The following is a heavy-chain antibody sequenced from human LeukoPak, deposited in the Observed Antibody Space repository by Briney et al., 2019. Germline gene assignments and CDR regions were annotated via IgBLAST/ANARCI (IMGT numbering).Heavy chain of an antibody. Sequence: PGGSLRLSCAASGFTFSSYALTWVRQAPGRGLERVSSISGVGPYYADSVKGRFSISRDNYKNTLYLQMSSLRAEDTAVYYCARDPNGDYVGAFDFQRWGQGTLVTVSS. D-gene: IGHD4-17*01. J-gene: IGHJ1*01. V-gene: IGHV3-23*01. CDR2: ISGVGP. CDR3: ARDPNGDYVGAFDFQR. CDR1: GFTFSSYA.